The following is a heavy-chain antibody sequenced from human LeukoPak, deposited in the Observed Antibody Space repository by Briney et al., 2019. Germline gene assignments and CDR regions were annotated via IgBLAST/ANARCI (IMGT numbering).Heavy chain of an antibody. V-gene: IGHV4-34*01. Sequence: SETLSLTCAVYGGSFSGYYWSWIRQPPGKGLEWIGEINHSGSTNYNPSLKSRVTISVDTSKNQFSLKLSSVTAADTAVYYCASLTRYYYYMDVWGKGTTVTISS. CDR2: INHSGST. CDR3: ASLTRYYYYMDV. J-gene: IGHJ6*03. D-gene: IGHD1-14*01. CDR1: GGSFSGYY.